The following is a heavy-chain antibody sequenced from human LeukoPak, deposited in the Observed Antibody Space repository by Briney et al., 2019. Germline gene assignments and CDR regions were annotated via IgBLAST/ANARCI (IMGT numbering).Heavy chain of an antibody. J-gene: IGHJ6*02. Sequence: PSETLSPTCAVYGGSFSGYYWSWIRQPPGKGLEWIGEINHSGSTNYNPSLKSRVTISVDTSKNQFSLKLSSVTAADTAVYYCARDSSLEWLLYDYYYGMDVWGQGTTVTVSS. CDR2: INHSGST. CDR3: ARDSSLEWLLYDYYYGMDV. CDR1: GGSFSGYY. V-gene: IGHV4-34*01. D-gene: IGHD3-3*01.